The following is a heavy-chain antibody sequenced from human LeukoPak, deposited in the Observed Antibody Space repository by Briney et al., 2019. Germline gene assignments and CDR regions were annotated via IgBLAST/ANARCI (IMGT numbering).Heavy chain of an antibody. V-gene: IGHV4-4*09. CDR1: GGSISSYY. CDR2: IYTSGST. J-gene: IGHJ4*02. D-gene: IGHD4-17*01. Sequence: SETLSLTCTVSGGSISSYYWSWIRQPPGKGLEWIGYIYTSGSTNYNPSLKSRVTISVDTSKNQFSLKLSSVTAADTAVYYCARLDYGERSGQFDYWGQGTLGTVSS. CDR3: ARLDYGERSGQFDY.